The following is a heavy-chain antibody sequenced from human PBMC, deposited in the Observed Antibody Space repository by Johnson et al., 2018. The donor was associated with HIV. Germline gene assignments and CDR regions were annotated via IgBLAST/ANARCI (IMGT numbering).Heavy chain of an antibody. J-gene: IGHJ3*02. CDR3: ARGDYNDRSGYWSDAFDI. V-gene: IGHV3-30*09. Sequence: QVQLVESGGGVVQPGRSLTLSCAASGFTFNKFAMHWVRQAPGKGLEWLAFISFDGSNKYFGDSVEGRFDISRENSKNSHYLHMNSLRPEDTAIYYCARGDYNDRSGYWSDAFDIWGQGTMVTVSS. CDR2: ISFDGSNK. CDR1: GFTFNKFA. D-gene: IGHD3-22*01.